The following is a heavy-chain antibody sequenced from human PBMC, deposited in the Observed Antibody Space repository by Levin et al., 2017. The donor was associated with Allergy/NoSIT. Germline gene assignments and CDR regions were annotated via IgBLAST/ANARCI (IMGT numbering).Heavy chain of an antibody. CDR3: ARQNGKAADGTTMRDY. Sequence: KVSCKGSGYTFTSYWIGWVRQRPGKGLEWMGIIFPGDSDTRYSPSFQGQVTISADKSISTAYLQWSSLKASDTAMYYCARQNGKAADGTTMRDYWGQGTLVTVSS. CDR2: IFPGDSDT. D-gene: IGHD6-13*01. CDR1: GYTFTSYW. J-gene: IGHJ4*02. V-gene: IGHV5-51*01.